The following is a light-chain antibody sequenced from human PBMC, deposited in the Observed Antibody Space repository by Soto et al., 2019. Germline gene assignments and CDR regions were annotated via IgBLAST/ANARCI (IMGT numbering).Light chain of an antibody. J-gene: IGKJ2*01. V-gene: IGKV1-12*01. CDR1: QAISIW. Sequence: DIQMTQSPSSVSASVGDRVTITCRASQAISIWLAWYQQKPGKAPKLLMYAASNLQSGVPSRFSGSGSGTDFTLTISSLQPEDFATYYCQQSYSSPYTFGRGTKVEI. CDR3: QQSYSSPYT. CDR2: AAS.